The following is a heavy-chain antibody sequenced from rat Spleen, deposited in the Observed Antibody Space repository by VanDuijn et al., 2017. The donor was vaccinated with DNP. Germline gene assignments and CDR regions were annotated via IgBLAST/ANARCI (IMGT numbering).Heavy chain of an antibody. D-gene: IGHD1-11*01. CDR3: ARHGDYGGYYFDY. J-gene: IGHJ2*01. CDR2: ISYDGGST. CDR1: GITFSDYY. V-gene: IGHV5-7*01. Sequence: EVQLVESGGDLVQPGRSLKLSCAASGITFSDYYMAWVRQVPTKGLEWVASISYDGGSTNYRDSVKGRFTISRDNAKSTLYLQMNSLRSEDTAAYYCARHGDYGGYYFDYWGQGVMVTVSS.